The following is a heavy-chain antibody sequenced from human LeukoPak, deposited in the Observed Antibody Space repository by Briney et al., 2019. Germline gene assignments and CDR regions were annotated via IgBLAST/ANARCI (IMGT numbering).Heavy chain of an antibody. CDR3: ARGHGPGSWLVDG. Sequence: GGSVRLSCVASGFTFTNYAMNWLRQVPGKGLEWVSGISASDGNTYYADSVKGRFTISRDNSKNTLNLQMNSLRAEDTAVYHCARGHGPGSWLVDGWGKGTTVTVSS. CDR2: ISASDGNT. CDR1: GFTFTNYA. V-gene: IGHV3-23*01. D-gene: IGHD3-10*01. J-gene: IGHJ6*01.